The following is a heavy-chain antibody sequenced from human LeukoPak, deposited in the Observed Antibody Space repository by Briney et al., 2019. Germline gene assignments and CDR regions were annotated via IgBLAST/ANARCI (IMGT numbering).Heavy chain of an antibody. V-gene: IGHV4-34*01. Sequence: SETLSLTCAVYGGSFSTYYWSWVRQPPGKGLEWIGEINHSGSTNYNPSLKSRVTISANTSKGQFSLKLSSVTAADTAVYYCARLYYYYGLDVWGQGTTVTVSS. CDR1: GGSFSTYY. CDR2: INHSGST. CDR3: ARLYYYYGLDV. J-gene: IGHJ6*02.